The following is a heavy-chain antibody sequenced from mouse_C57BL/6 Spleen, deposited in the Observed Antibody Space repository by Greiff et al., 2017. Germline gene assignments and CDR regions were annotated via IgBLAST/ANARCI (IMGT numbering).Heavy chain of an antibody. J-gene: IGHJ2*01. CDR1: GYSITSGYY. D-gene: IGHD3-2*02. CDR2: ISYDGSN. V-gene: IGHV3-6*01. CDR3: AIDSSDYFDY. Sequence: EVKLMESGPGLVKPSQSLSLTCSVTGYSITSGYYWNWIRQFPGNKLEWMGYISYDGSNNYNPSLKNRISITRDTSKNQFFLKLNSVTTEDTATYYCAIDSSDYFDYWGQGTTLTVSS.